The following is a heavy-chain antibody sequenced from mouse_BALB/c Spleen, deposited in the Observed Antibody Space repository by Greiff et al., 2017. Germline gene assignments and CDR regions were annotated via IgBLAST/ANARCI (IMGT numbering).Heavy chain of an antibody. CDR1: GFTFSSYA. CDR2: ISSGGSYT. CDR3: AIGRSYDYHYAMDY. V-gene: IGHV5-9-3*01. D-gene: IGHD2-4*01. Sequence: EVKLMESGGGLVKPGGSLKLSCAASGFTFSSYAMSWVRQTPEKRLEWVATISSGGSYTYYPDSVKGRFTISRDNAKNTLYLQMSSLRSEDTAMYYWAIGRSYDYHYAMDYWGQGTSVTVSS. J-gene: IGHJ4*01.